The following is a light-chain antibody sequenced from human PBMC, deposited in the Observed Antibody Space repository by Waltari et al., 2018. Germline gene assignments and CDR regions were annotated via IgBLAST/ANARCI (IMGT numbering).Light chain of an antibody. CDR1: SSDIGGYNY. CDR3: SSYTSSSSRV. Sequence: QSALTQPASVSGSPGQSITISCTGTSSDIGGYNYVSWYQQHPGKAPKLMIYDVSKLPSGVSNRFSGSKSGNTVSLTISGLQTVDEADYYCSSYTSSSSRVFGTGTKVTVL. CDR2: DVS. J-gene: IGLJ1*01. V-gene: IGLV2-14*01.